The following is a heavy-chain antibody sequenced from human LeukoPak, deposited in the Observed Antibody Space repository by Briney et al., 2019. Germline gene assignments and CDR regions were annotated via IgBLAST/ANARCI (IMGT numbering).Heavy chain of an antibody. CDR3: GKTTVGYSSGRFPGWPVDY. CDR2: IFGSGGSA. CDR1: GFTFNSYA. D-gene: IGHD3-22*01. Sequence: RPGGSLRLSCAASGFTFNSYAMYWVRQAPGKGLEWISGIFGSGGSAHYADSVKGRFTISRDNSKNTVFLQMNRLKTEDTAVYYCGKTTVGYSSGRFPGWPVDYWGQGTLVTVSS. V-gene: IGHV3-23*01. J-gene: IGHJ4*02.